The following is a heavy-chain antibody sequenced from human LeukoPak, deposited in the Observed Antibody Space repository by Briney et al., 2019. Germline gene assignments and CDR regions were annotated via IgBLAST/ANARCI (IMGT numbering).Heavy chain of an antibody. D-gene: IGHD3-22*01. Sequence: PGGSLRLSCAASGFTVSSNYMSWVRQAPGKGLEWVSVTYSGGTTYYADFVKGRFTISRDNSKNTLYLQMNSLRAEDTAVYYCARMLISSGYYVDYWGQGNPGHRLL. J-gene: IGHJ4*02. CDR3: ARMLISSGYYVDY. CDR1: GFTVSSNY. CDR2: TYSGGTT. V-gene: IGHV3-53*01.